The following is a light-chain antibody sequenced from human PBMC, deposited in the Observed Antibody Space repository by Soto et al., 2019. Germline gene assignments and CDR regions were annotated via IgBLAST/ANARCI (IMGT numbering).Light chain of an antibody. CDR3: QQYYTYPYT. CDR1: QYMSSW. V-gene: IGKV1-5*03. Sequence: DIQMTQSPSTLSVSVGDRVTITCRASQYMSSWLAWYQEKPGKAPKLLIYQASILESAAPSRFSGSASATEFTLTISSLQPDDFATYYCQQYYTYPYTFGQGTKLEIQ. CDR2: QAS. J-gene: IGKJ2*01.